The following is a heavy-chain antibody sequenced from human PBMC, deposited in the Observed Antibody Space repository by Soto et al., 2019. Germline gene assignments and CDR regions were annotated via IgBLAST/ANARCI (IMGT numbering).Heavy chain of an antibody. J-gene: IGHJ3*02. Sequence: VRQAPGKGLEWVAVIWYDGSNKYYADSVKGRFTISRDNSKNTLYLQMNSLRAEDTAVYYCARARMGATRNDAFDIWGQGTMVTVSS. CDR2: IWYDGSNK. V-gene: IGHV3-33*01. D-gene: IGHD1-26*01. CDR3: ARARMGATRNDAFDI.